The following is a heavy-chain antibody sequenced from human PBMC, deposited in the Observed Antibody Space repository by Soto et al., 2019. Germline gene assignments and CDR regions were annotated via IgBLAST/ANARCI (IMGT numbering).Heavy chain of an antibody. V-gene: IGHV4-59*01. CDR1: GGSISSYY. J-gene: IGHJ6*02. CDR2: IYYSGST. D-gene: IGHD3-10*01. CDR3: ARAIYNYYGMAV. Sequence: SETLSLTCTFSGGSISSYYWSWIRQPPGKELEWIGYIYYSGSTNYNPSLKSRVTISVDSSKNQFSLKLSSVTAADTAVYYCARAIYNYYGMAVWGQGTTVTVSS.